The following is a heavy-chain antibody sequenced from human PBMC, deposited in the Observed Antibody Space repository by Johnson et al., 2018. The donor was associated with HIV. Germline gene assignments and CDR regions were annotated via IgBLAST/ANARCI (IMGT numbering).Heavy chain of an antibody. Sequence: VQLVESGGGLVQPGGSLRLSCAASGFSVISNYMNWVRQAPGKGLEWVSVIYSGGSTYYADSVKCRFTISRDNSKNTLYLQMNSLRAEDTAVYYCAQTTVTRARGAFDIWGQGTMVTVSS. CDR1: GFSVISNY. CDR2: IYSGGST. V-gene: IGHV3-66*01. J-gene: IGHJ3*02. D-gene: IGHD4-11*01. CDR3: AQTTVTRARGAFDI.